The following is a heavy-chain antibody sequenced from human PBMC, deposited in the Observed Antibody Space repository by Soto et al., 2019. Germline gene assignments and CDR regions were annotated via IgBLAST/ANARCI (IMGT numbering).Heavy chain of an antibody. V-gene: IGHV4-59*01. CDR1: GGSISSYY. Sequence: SETLSLTCTVSGGSISSYYWSWIRQPPGKGLEWIGYIYYSGSTNYNPSLKSRVTISVDTSKNQFSLKLSSVTAADTAVYYCARAELAMADFDYWGQGTLVTVSS. J-gene: IGHJ4*02. CDR3: ARAELAMADFDY. CDR2: IYYSGST. D-gene: IGHD5-18*01.